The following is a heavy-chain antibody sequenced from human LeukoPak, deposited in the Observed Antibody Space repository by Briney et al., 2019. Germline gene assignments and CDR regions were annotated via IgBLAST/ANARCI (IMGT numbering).Heavy chain of an antibody. Sequence: PGGSLRLSCAASGFTFSRYEMNWLPQAPGKALECVSYISSSSSTIYYAHSVKGRLTISRDNAKRSLCLQMNSLRAEDTAVYYCARRSVAFDIWGQGTMVTVSS. V-gene: IGHV3-48*03. CDR3: ARRSVAFDI. CDR2: ISSSSSTI. J-gene: IGHJ3*02. CDR1: GFTFSRYE.